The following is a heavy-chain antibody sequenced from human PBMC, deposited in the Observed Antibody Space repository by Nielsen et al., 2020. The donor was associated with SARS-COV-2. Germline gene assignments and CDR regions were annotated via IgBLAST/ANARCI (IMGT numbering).Heavy chain of an antibody. J-gene: IGHJ6*03. Sequence: GESLKISRKGSGYSFTSHWITWVRQMHGKGLEWMGRIDPSDSYVDYSPSFQGHVAISADKSISTAYLQWSSLKASDTAMYYCARYASEYYYYYYMDVWGTGTTVTVPS. D-gene: IGHD2-2*01. V-gene: IGHV5-10-1*01. CDR2: IDPSDSYV. CDR3: ARYASEYYYYYYMDV. CDR1: GYSFTSHW.